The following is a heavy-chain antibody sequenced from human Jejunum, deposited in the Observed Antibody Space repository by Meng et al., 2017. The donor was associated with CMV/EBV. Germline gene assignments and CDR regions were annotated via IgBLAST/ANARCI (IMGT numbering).Heavy chain of an antibody. CDR1: RLKLSNNT. V-gene: IGHV3-30-3*01. J-gene: IGHJ4*02. Sequence: CRLKLSNNTMDWVRHATGRGLGWVGVISDDGSNKYRTDSIMGRLTISRDNSKNTLYLQMNSLRGEDTAIYYCARENDYRNYFDQWGQGTLVTVSS. D-gene: IGHD4-11*01. CDR3: ARENDYRNYFDQ. CDR2: ISDDGSNK.